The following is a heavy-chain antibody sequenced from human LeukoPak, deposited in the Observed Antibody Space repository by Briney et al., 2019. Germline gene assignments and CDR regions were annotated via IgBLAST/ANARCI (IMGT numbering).Heavy chain of an antibody. Sequence: SETLSLTCAVYGGSFSGYYWCWIRQPPGKGLEWIGEINHSGSTNYNPSLKSRVTISVDTSKNQFSLKLSSVTAADTAVYYCARGSVVVVPAAPYYYYYMDVWGKGTTVTVSS. CDR2: INHSGST. J-gene: IGHJ6*03. D-gene: IGHD2-2*01. CDR1: GGSFSGYY. V-gene: IGHV4-34*01. CDR3: ARGSVVVVPAAPYYYYYMDV.